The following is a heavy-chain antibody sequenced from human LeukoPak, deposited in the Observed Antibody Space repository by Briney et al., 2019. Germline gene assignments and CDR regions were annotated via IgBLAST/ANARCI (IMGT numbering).Heavy chain of an antibody. Sequence: AGGSLRLSCAASGFTFSSYWMSWVRQAPGKGLEWVANIKQDGSEKYYVDSVKGRFTISRDNAKNSLYLQMNSLRAEDTAVYYCARDCIETPLGAFDIWGQGTMVTVSS. CDR3: ARDCIETPLGAFDI. V-gene: IGHV3-7*01. CDR1: GFTFSSYW. CDR2: IKQDGSEK. D-gene: IGHD2-15*01. J-gene: IGHJ3*02.